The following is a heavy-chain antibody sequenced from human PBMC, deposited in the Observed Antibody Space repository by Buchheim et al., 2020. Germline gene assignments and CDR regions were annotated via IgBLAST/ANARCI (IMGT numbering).Heavy chain of an antibody. CDR2: IYYSGNT. J-gene: IGHJ4*02. CDR3: ARGRTPIDY. D-gene: IGHD1-14*01. CDR1: GGSISSGGYS. Sequence: QVQLQESGPGQVKPSQTLSLTSAVSGGSISSGGYSWRWIRQPPGKGLEWIGYIYYSGNTYSSPSLKSRVSMSVNTSTNQFSLKLTSVTAADTAVYYCARGRTPIDYWGQGTL. V-gene: IGHV4-30-4*07.